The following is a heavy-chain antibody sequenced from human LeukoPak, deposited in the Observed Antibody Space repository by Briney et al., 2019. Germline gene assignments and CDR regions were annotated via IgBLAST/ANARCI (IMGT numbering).Heavy chain of an antibody. CDR3: ARLSDYGGNSANDY. J-gene: IGHJ4*02. CDR1: GGTFSSYA. V-gene: IGHV1-69*06. CDR2: IIPIFGTA. D-gene: IGHD4-23*01. Sequence: SVKVSCKASGGTFSSYAISWVRQAPGQGLEWMGGIIPIFGTANYAQKFQGRVTITADKSTSTAYMELSSLRSEDTAVYYCARLSDYGGNSANDYWGQGTLVTVSS.